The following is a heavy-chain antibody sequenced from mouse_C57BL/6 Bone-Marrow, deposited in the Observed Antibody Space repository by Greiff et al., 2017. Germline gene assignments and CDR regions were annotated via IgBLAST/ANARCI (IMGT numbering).Heavy chain of an antibody. CDR3: ARETIPPAMDY. V-gene: IGHV1-54*01. Sequence: QVQLKESGAELVRPGTSVKVSCKASGYAFTNYLIEWVKQRPGQGLEWIGVINPGSGGTNYNEKFKGKATLTADKSSSTAYMQLSSLTSEDSAVYFCARETIPPAMDYWGQGTSVTVSS. CDR2: INPGSGGT. CDR1: GYAFTNYL. J-gene: IGHJ4*01.